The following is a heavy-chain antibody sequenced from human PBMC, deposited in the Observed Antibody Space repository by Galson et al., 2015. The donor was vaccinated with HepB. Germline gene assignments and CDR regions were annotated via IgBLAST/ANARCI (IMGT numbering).Heavy chain of an antibody. CDR3: VKEGAWFGGDWFDP. CDR2: VNGRGSTR. D-gene: IGHD3-16*01. Sequence: LRLSCAGSGFIFRHHAMAWIRQAPGKGLEWVSGVNGRGSTRSYSDAVKGRFSISRDNSKDTVFLQMDNLRPEDTAVYYCVKEGAWFGGDWFDPWGQGALVTVS. V-gene: IGHV3-23*01. J-gene: IGHJ5*02. CDR1: GFIFRHHA.